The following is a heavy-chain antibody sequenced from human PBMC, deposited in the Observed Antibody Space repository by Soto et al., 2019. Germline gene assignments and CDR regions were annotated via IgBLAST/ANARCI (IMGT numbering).Heavy chain of an antibody. Sequence: SETLSLTCAVSGYSISSGYYWCWIRQPPGKGLEWIGSIYHSGSTYYNPSLKSRVSISVDTSKNPFSLKLGWGSAADTAVYYCERGGLGGSGSSYYYYGMDVWGQGTTVTVSS. CDR2: IYHSGST. D-gene: IGHD3-10*01. CDR3: ERGGLGGSGSSYYYYGMDV. J-gene: IGHJ6*02. V-gene: IGHV4-38-2*01. CDR1: GYSISSGYY.